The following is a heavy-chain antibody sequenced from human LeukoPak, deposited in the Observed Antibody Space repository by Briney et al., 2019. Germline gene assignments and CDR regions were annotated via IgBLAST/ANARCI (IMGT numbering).Heavy chain of an antibody. D-gene: IGHD3-3*01. V-gene: IGHV1-46*01. J-gene: IGHJ6*03. CDR2: INPSGGST. Sequence: ASVKVSCKASGYTFTSYYMHWVRQAPGQGLEWMGIINPSGGSTSYAQKFQGRVTMTRDMSTSTVYMELSSLRSEDTAVYYCARGVYDFWSGYYPNYYYYYMDVWGKGTTVTVSS. CDR1: GYTFTSYY. CDR3: ARGVYDFWSGYYPNYYYYYMDV.